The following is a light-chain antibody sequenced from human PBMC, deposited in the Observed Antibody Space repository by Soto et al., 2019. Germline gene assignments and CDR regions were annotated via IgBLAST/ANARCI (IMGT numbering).Light chain of an antibody. CDR3: QQYYSAPLT. CDR1: QSVLYSSNNKNY. CDR2: WAS. Sequence: DIELTQSPVSLAVSKKASSTINCRSSQSVLYSSNNKNYLAWYQQKPGQPPKLLIYWASTRESGVPDRFSGSGSGTDFTLTISSLQAEDVAVYYCQQYYSAPLTFGGGTKVDIK. J-gene: IGKJ4*01. V-gene: IGKV4-1*01.